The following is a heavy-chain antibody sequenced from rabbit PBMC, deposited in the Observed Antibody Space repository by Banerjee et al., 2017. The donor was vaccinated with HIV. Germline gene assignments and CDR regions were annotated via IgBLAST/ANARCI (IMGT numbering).Heavy chain of an antibody. CDR1: GFSFSSSYY. CDR3: ARGTYAGTIYYAIARLDL. D-gene: IGHD8-1*01. V-gene: IGHV1S40*01. J-gene: IGHJ3*01. CDR2: IGTGSGNT. Sequence: QSLEESGGDLVKPGGTLTLTCTASGFSFSSSYYMCWVRQAPGKGLEWIGCIGTGSGNTWYASWAKGRFTISKTSSTTVTLQMTSLTAADTATYFCARGTYAGTIYYAIARLDLWGPGTLVTVS.